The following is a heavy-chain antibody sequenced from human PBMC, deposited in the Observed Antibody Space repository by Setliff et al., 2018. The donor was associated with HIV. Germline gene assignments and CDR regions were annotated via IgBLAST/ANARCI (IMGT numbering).Heavy chain of an antibody. CDR3: ARAGGYSGYAPLYYFDS. CDR2: ISSGSSTI. J-gene: IGHJ4*02. CDR1: GFTFGSYA. D-gene: IGHD5-12*01. V-gene: IGHV3-48*04. Sequence: LRLSCAPSGFTFGSYAMSWVRQAPGKGLEWVSYISSGSSTIYYADSVKGRFTISRDNAKNSLYLRMKSLRAEDTAFYYCARAGGYSGYAPLYYFDSWGQGTLVTVSS.